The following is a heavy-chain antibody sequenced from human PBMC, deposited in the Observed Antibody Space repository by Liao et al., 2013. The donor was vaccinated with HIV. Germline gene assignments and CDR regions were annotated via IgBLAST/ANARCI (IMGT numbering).Heavy chain of an antibody. V-gene: IGHV4-34*01. J-gene: IGHJ4*02. CDR1: NGSFRGYS. CDR3: AREVTMVRGVINY. D-gene: IGHD3-10*01. CDR2: ISHGGTT. Sequence: QVQLQQWGAGLLKPSETLSLTCVVYNGSFRGYSWNWIRQTPGKGLEWIGEISHGGTTNQNPSLKSRVTISVDTSKNQFSLKLSSVTAADTAVFYCAREVTMVRGVINYWGQGTLVTVSS.